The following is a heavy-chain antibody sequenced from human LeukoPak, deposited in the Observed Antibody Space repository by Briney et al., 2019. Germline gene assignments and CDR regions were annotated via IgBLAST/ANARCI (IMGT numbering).Heavy chain of an antibody. V-gene: IGHV1-18*04. CDR3: AKDRWRDGSSSFDN. J-gene: IGHJ4*02. D-gene: IGHD6-6*01. CDR2: ISTYNGNT. CDR1: DYTFSSYS. Sequence: ASVKVSCKASDYTFSSYSINWVRQAPGQGPERMGWISTYNGNTNYAQKLQGRVTMTTDTSTSTAYMELRSLRSGDTAVYYCAKDRWRDGSSSFDNWGQGTLVTVSS.